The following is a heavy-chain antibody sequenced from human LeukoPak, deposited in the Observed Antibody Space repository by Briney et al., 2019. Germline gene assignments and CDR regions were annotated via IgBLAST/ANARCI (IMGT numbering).Heavy chain of an antibody. CDR2: IIPKYSAS. CDR1: GGSFSDYP. D-gene: IGHD3-3*02. V-gene: IGHV1-69*01. J-gene: IGHJ3*01. CDR3: VRPDRIFGVPAAFDA. Sequence: SVKVSCKASGGSFSDYPTNWVRQAPGQGLEWLGGIIPKYSASNYAQAFQGRVTITADESTNTVYMEMSGLRPDDTAVYYCVRPDRIFGVPAAFDAWGQGILVAVSS.